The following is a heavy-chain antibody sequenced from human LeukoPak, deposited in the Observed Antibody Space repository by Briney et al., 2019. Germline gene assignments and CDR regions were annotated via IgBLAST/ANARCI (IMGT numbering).Heavy chain of an antibody. Sequence: GGSLRLSCAASGFTFRNHWMHWVRQTPGKGLVWVSRISSDGSSTTYADSVKGRFTISRDNAKNTLYLQMNNLRAEDTAMYYCAGDQRVTGRPDIDYWGQGTLVIVSS. D-gene: IGHD6-6*01. V-gene: IGHV3-74*03. CDR2: ISSDGSST. J-gene: IGHJ4*02. CDR3: AGDQRVTGRPDIDY. CDR1: GFTFRNHW.